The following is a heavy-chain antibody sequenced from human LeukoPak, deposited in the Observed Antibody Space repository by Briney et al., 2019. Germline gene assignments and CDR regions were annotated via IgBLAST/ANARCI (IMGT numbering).Heavy chain of an antibody. D-gene: IGHD2-21*02. J-gene: IGHJ3*02. CDR2: IYYSGST. Sequence: TSETLSLTCTVSGGSISSYYWSWIRQPPGKGLEWIGYIYYSGSTNYNPSLKSRVTISVDTSKNQFSLKLSSVTAADTAVYYCARVLEVTTDAFDIWGQGTMVTVSS. V-gene: IGHV4-59*01. CDR3: ARVLEVTTDAFDI. CDR1: GGSISSYY.